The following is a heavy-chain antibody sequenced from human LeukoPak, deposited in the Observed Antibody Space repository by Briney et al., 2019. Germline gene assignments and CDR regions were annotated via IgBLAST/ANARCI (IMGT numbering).Heavy chain of an antibody. CDR2: ISAYNGNT. V-gene: IGHV1-18*04. D-gene: IGHD2-2*01. CDR3: ARVKIDIVVVPAARGGWFDP. CDR1: GYTFTSYG. J-gene: IGHJ5*02. Sequence: ASVKVSCKASGYTFTSYGISWVRQAPGQGLEWMGWISAYNGNTNYAQKLQGRVTMTTDTSTSTAYMELRSLRSDDTALYYCARVKIDIVVVPAARGGWFDPWGQGTLVTVSS.